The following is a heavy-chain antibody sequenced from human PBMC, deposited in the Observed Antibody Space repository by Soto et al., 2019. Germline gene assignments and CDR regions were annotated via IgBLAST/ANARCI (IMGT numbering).Heavy chain of an antibody. CDR1: GFTFSSYA. CDR2: IGESGTPT. CDR3: ARYIPGVRYYGMDV. Sequence: LRLSCAASGFTFSSYAMKWGRQAPGKGLEWVSLIGESGTPTYYADSVKGRFTISRDNSGNTLFLEMYSLRAEDTAVYYCARYIPGVRYYGMDVWGQGTTVTVSS. D-gene: IGHD2-2*01. V-gene: IGHV3-23*01. J-gene: IGHJ6*02.